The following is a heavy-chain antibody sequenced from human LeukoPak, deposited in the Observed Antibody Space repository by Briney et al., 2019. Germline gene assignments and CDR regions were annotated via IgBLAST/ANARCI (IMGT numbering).Heavy chain of an antibody. CDR3: ARDPAWEQLVD. CDR2: INTDGSST. J-gene: IGHJ4*02. V-gene: IGHV3-74*01. Sequence: GGSLRLSCAGSGFTVSSYCIHRLRQAPGKGLVWVSRINTDGSSTSYADSVKGRFTISRDNAKNTLYLQMNSLRAEDTAVYYCARDPAWEQLVDWGQGTLVTVSS. CDR1: GFTVSSYC. D-gene: IGHD1-26*01.